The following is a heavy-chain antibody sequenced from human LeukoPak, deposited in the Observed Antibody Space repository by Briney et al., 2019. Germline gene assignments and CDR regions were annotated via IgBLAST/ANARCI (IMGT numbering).Heavy chain of an antibody. CDR1: GFTVSSNY. D-gene: IGHD3-10*01. CDR3: AINREMSY. V-gene: IGHV3-66*02. J-gene: IGHJ4*02. Sequence: GGSLRLSCAASGFTVSSNYMSWVRQAPGKGLEWVSVIYSGGSTYYADSVKGRFTISRDNSKSTLYLQMNSLRAEDTAVHYCAINREMSYWGQGTLVTVSS. CDR2: IYSGGST.